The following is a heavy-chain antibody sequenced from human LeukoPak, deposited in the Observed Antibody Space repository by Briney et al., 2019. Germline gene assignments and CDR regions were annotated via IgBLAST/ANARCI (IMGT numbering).Heavy chain of an antibody. Sequence: SVKVSCKASGGTFSSYAISWARQAPGQGLEWMGGIIPIFGTANYAQKFQGRVTITTDESTSTAYMELSSLRSEDTAVYYCAVAAAGVNYYYYYMDVWGKGSTVTVSS. CDR1: GGTFSSYA. CDR3: AVAAAGVNYYYYYMDV. D-gene: IGHD6-13*01. J-gene: IGHJ6*03. CDR2: IIPIFGTA. V-gene: IGHV1-69*05.